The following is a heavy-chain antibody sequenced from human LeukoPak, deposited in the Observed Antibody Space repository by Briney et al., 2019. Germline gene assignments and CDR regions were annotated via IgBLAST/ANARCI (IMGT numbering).Heavy chain of an antibody. CDR3: ARDLHYDSSGYYYTDYYYGMDV. CDR1: GFTFSSYG. D-gene: IGHD3-22*01. J-gene: IGHJ6*02. V-gene: IGHV3-33*01. Sequence: GGSLRLSCAASGFTFSSYGRHWVRQAPGKGLEWVAVIWYDGSNKYYADSVKGRFTISRDNSKNTLYLQMNSLRAEDTAVYYCARDLHYDSSGYYYTDYYYGMDVWGQGTTVTVSS. CDR2: IWYDGSNK.